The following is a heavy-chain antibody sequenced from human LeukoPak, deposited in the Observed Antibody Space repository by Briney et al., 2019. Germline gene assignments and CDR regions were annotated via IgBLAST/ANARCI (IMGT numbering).Heavy chain of an antibody. CDR1: GGTFSSYA. D-gene: IGHD5-12*01. J-gene: IGHJ4*02. CDR2: IIPIFGTA. CDR3: ARDSAVGSGYHSYYFDY. Sequence: ASVKVSCKVSGGTFSSYAISWVRQAPGQGLEWMGGIIPIFGTANYAQKFQGRVTITTDESTSTAYMELSSLRSEDTAVYYCARDSAVGSGYHSYYFDYWGQGTLVTVSS. V-gene: IGHV1-69*05.